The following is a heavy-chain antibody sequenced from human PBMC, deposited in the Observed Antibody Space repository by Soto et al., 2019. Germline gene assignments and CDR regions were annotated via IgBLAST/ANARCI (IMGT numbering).Heavy chain of an antibody. V-gene: IGHV4-61*01. J-gene: IGHJ6*02. D-gene: IGHD3-22*01. Sequence: SETLSLTCTVSGGSVSSGSYYWSWIRQPPGKGLEWIGYIYYSGSTNYNPPLKSRVTISVDTSKNQFSLKLSSVTAADTAVYYCARTGDSSGYYYYYYYGMDVWGQGTTVTVSS. CDR1: GGSVSSGSYY. CDR3: ARTGDSSGYYYYYYYGMDV. CDR2: IYYSGST.